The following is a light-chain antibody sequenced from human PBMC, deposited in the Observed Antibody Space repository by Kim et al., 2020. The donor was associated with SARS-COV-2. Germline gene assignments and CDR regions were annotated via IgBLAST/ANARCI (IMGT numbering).Light chain of an antibody. CDR1: KLGDKY. CDR2: EDS. J-gene: IGLJ3*02. CDR3: QAWDSSTGV. Sequence: VSPGQTASITCSGDKLGDKYVCWYQQKPGQSPVRVIYEDSRRPSGIPERFLGSNSGNTATLTISGTQAMDEADHYCQAWDSSTGVFGGGTQLTVL. V-gene: IGLV3-1*01.